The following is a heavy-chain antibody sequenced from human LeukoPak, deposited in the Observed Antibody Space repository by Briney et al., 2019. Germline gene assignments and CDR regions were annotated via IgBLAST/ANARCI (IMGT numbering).Heavy chain of an antibody. CDR1: GFTFSNYG. J-gene: IGHJ5*02. Sequence: GGSLRLSCAASGFTFSNYGFHWVRQAPGKGLEWVALTSNDGNTKYYADSLKGRFTISRDNSKNSLYLQMNSLRVEDTAVYYCAKDRYYEIRGWFDPWGQGTLVTVSS. V-gene: IGHV3-30*18. CDR3: AKDRYYEIRGWFDP. CDR2: TSNDGNTK. D-gene: IGHD3-9*01.